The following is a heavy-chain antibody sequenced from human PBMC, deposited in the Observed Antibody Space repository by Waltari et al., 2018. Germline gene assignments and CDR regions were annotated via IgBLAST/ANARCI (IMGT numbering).Heavy chain of an antibody. Sequence: QVQLVQSGAEVKKPGASVKVSCKASGYTFTGYYMPGVRQGPGQGLEWMGWINPNSGGTNYAQKFQGRVTMTRDTSISTAYMELSRLRSDDTAVYYCARVYYYDSSGYYGPSAVIDYWGQGTLVTVSS. CDR1: GYTFTGYY. CDR3: ARVYYYDSSGYYGPSAVIDY. D-gene: IGHD3-22*01. V-gene: IGHV1-2*02. CDR2: INPNSGGT. J-gene: IGHJ4*02.